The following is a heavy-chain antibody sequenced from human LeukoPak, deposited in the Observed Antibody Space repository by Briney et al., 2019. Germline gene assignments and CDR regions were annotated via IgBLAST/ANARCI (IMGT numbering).Heavy chain of an antibody. Sequence: GGSLRLSCAASGFTFSDYYMSWIRQAPGKGLEWVSYISSSSSYTNYADSVKGRLTISRDNAKNSLYLQMNSLRAEDTAVYYCARFYGSGSSAYYYGMDVWGKGTTVTVSS. CDR2: ISSSSSYT. D-gene: IGHD3-10*01. J-gene: IGHJ6*04. CDR3: ARFYGSGSSAYYYGMDV. V-gene: IGHV3-11*06. CDR1: GFTFSDYY.